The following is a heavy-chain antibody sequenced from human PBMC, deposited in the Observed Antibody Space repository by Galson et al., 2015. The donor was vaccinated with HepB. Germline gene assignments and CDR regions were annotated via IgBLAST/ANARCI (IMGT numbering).Heavy chain of an antibody. D-gene: IGHD4-17*01. CDR3: ARDHDYGAPEDAFDI. Sequence: SLRLSCAASGFTFSSYSMNWVRQAPGKGLEWVSSISSSSSYIYYADSVKGRFTISRDNAKNSLYLQMNSLRAEDTAVYYCARDHDYGAPEDAFDIWGQGTMVTVSS. CDR1: GFTFSSYS. J-gene: IGHJ3*02. CDR2: ISSSSSYI. V-gene: IGHV3-21*01.